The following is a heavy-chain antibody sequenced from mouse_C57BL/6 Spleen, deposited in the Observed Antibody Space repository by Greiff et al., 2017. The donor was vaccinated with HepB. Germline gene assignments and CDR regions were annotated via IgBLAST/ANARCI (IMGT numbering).Heavy chain of an antibody. CDR1: GYTFTSYW. Sequence: QVQLQQSGAELVKPGASVKMSCKASGYTFTSYWITWVKQRPGQGLEWIGDIYPGSGSTNYNEKFKSKATLTVDTSSSTAYMQLSSLTSEDSAVYYCARKGNMGNYVPFDYWGQGTTLTVSS. V-gene: IGHV1-55*01. D-gene: IGHD2-1*01. CDR3: ARKGNMGNYVPFDY. J-gene: IGHJ2*01. CDR2: IYPGSGST.